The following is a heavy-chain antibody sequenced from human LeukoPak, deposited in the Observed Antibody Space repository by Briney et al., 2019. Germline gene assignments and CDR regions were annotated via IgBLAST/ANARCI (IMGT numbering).Heavy chain of an antibody. D-gene: IGHD3-10*01. Sequence: GGSLRLSCEASGFPFGGYVMNWVRQAPGKGLEWVSSISSSSSYMHYADSLKGRFTISRDNAKNSLFLQMNSLRAEDTAVYYCARDINRWEIPRGGGFDPWGRGALVTVSS. J-gene: IGHJ5*02. CDR2: ISSSSSYM. CDR1: GFPFGGYV. CDR3: ARDINRWEIPRGGGFDP. V-gene: IGHV3-21*01.